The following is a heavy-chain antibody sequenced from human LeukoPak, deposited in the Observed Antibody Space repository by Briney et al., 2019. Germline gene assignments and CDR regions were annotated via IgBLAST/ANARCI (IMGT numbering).Heavy chain of an antibody. V-gene: IGHV1-2*02. D-gene: IGHD1-26*01. CDR2: INPNSGGT. CDR3: YSGSYYVGVRPMDV. Sequence: GASVNVSRKASGYTFTGYYMHGVRQAPGQGREWMGWINPNSGGTNYAQKFQGRVTMTRDTSISTAYMELSRLRADDTAVYYCYSGSYYVGVRPMDVWGQGTTVTVSS. J-gene: IGHJ6*02. CDR1: GYTFTGYY.